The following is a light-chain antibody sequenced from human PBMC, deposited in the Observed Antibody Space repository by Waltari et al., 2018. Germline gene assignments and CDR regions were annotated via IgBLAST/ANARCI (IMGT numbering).Light chain of an antibody. V-gene: IGKV1-13*02. J-gene: IGKJ4*01. Sequence: AVQLTQSPSSLSASVGDRVTITCRASQAISSALAWYQQKPGTATNLLMYDASNLESGVPSRFSGSGSGTHFTLTISSLQPADFATYYCQQLHSYPVTFGGGTKVETK. CDR1: QAISSA. CDR3: QQLHSYPVT. CDR2: DAS.